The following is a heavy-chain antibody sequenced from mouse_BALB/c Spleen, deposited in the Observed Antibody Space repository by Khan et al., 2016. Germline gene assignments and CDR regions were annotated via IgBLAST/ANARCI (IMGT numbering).Heavy chain of an antibody. CDR1: VYTFTSYW. V-gene: IGHV1-7*01. J-gene: IGHJ3*01. Sequence: QVRLQQSGAELAKPGASVKMSCKASVYTFTSYWMHWVKQRPGQGLEWIGYINPSTGYTEYNQKFKDKATLTADKSSSTAYMQLSSLTSEDSAVYYCARYYDYAWFAYWGQGTLVTVSA. CDR3: ARYYDYAWFAY. D-gene: IGHD2-4*01. CDR2: INPSTGYT.